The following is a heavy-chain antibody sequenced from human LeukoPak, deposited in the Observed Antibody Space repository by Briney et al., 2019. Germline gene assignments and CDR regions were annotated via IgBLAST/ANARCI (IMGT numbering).Heavy chain of an antibody. CDR3: ARGYDYGDYVGDFDY. D-gene: IGHD4-17*01. Sequence: APVKVSCKASGYTFTSYPISWVRQAPGQGLEWMGWITTYNDNTNYAQKLQGRVTMTTDTSTSTAYMDLRGLRSDDTAVYYCARGYDYGDYVGDFDYWGKGTMVTVSS. CDR2: ITTYNDNT. J-gene: IGHJ4*02. CDR1: GYTFTSYP. V-gene: IGHV1-18*01.